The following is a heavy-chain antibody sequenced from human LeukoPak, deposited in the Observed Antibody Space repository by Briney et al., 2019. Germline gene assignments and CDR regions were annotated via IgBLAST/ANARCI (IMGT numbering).Heavy chain of an antibody. CDR3: AKSSIFYDSSGYYVGEKYYFDY. D-gene: IGHD3-22*01. Sequence: GGSLRLSCAASGFTFSSYAMSWVRQAPGKGLEWVSAISGSGGSTYYADSVKGRFTISRDNSKNTLYLQMNSLRAEDTAVYYCAKSSIFYDSSGYYVGEKYYFDYWGQGTLVTASS. CDR1: GFTFSSYA. CDR2: ISGSGGST. J-gene: IGHJ4*02. V-gene: IGHV3-23*01.